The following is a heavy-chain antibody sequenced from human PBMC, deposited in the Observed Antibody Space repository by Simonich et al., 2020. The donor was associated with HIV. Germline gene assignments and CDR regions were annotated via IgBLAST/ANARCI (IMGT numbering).Heavy chain of an antibody. V-gene: IGHV1-2*06. CDR1: GYTFTGYY. D-gene: IGHD2-15*01. CDR3: ARAYCSGGRCYDAFDI. Sequence: QVQLVRSGAEVKKPGASVKVSCKASGYTFTGYYMHWVRQAPGQGLGGVGRLTPISGDTNYAQKLQGRVTMTRDTSISTAYMELSRLRSDDTAIYYCARAYCSGGRCYDAFDIWGQGTMVTVSS. CDR2: LTPISGDT. J-gene: IGHJ3*02.